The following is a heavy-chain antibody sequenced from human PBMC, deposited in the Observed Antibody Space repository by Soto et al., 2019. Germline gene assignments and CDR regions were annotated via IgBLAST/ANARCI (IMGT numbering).Heavy chain of an antibody. CDR3: SRRGVAAGGTVLDH. D-gene: IGHD1-1*01. CDR2: IYESGSA. CDR1: GDSIDDYY. V-gene: IGHV4-59*05. Sequence: SLTCTGSGDSIDDYYWSWMRLPAGKGLECIASIYESGSAYYSSSRKSRVTISVDTSTNRFSLKLTSVTAADTGVYYCSRRGVAAGGTVLDHWGQGTLVTVS. J-gene: IGHJ4*02.